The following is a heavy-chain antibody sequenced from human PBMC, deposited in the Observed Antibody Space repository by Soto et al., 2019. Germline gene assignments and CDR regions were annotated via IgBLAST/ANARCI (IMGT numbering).Heavy chain of an antibody. J-gene: IGHJ6*02. D-gene: IGHD6-6*01. Sequence: AGGSLRLSCAASGFTFSTYAMSWVRQAPGKGLEWVSGISGSGGSTYYADSVKGRLTVSRDNSNNTLYPQMNSLRADDTALYYCAKAGYISPSPCMDVWGQVTSVTVSS. CDR2: ISGSGGST. CDR1: GFTFSTYA. CDR3: AKAGYISPSPCMDV. V-gene: IGHV3-23*01.